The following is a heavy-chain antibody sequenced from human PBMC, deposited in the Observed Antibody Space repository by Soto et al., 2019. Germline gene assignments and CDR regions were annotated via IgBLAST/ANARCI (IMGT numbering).Heavy chain of an antibody. Sequence: SETLSLTCTVSGGSISSGGYYWSWIRQHPGKGLERIGYIYYSGSTYYNPSLKSRVTISVDTSKNQFSLKLSSVTAADTAVYYCARDVGIVGATNDYYYGMDVWGQGTTVTVSS. CDR1: GGSISSGGYY. CDR2: IYYSGST. D-gene: IGHD1-26*01. V-gene: IGHV4-31*03. J-gene: IGHJ6*02. CDR3: ARDVGIVGATNDYYYGMDV.